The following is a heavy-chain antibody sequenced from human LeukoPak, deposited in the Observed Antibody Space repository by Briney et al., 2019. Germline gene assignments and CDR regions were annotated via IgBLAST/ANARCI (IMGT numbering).Heavy chain of an antibody. Sequence: SSVKVSCKTSGYTFTGYDINWVRQAPGQGLEWMGGIIPIFGTANYAQKFQGRVTITTDESTSTAYMELSSLRSEDTAVYYCARDPRIAARRDHYYYMDVWGKGTTVTVSS. CDR3: ARDPRIAARRDHYYYMDV. J-gene: IGHJ6*03. CDR1: GYTFTGYD. D-gene: IGHD6-6*01. V-gene: IGHV1-69*05. CDR2: IIPIFGTA.